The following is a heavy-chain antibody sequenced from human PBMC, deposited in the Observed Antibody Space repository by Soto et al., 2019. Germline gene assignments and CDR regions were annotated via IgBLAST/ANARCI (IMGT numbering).Heavy chain of an antibody. D-gene: IGHD2-15*01. CDR3: AKDIGVCSGGSCCSGDYYYGMDV. CDR1: GITFSSYE. CDR2: ISSSGSTR. V-gene: IGHV3-48*03. Sequence: GGSLRLSCAASGITFSSYEMNWVRQAPGKGLEWVSYISSSGSTRCYADSVKGRFTISRDNSKNSLYLQMNSLRAEDTALYYCAKDIGVCSGGSCCSGDYYYGMDVWGQGTTVTVSS. J-gene: IGHJ6*02.